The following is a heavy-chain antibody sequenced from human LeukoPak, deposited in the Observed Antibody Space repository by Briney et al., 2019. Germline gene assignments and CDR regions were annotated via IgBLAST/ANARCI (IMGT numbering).Heavy chain of an antibody. Sequence: PSETLSLTCTVSGGSISSGGYYWSWIRQPPGKGLEWIGYIYYSGSTYYNPSLKSRVTISVDTSKNQFSLKLSSVTAADTVVYYCAREMVRSKHYYDSSGYSDWGQGTLVTVSS. CDR3: AREMVRSKHYYDSSGYSD. CDR1: GGSISSGGYY. V-gene: IGHV4-31*03. CDR2: IYYSGST. J-gene: IGHJ4*02. D-gene: IGHD3-22*01.